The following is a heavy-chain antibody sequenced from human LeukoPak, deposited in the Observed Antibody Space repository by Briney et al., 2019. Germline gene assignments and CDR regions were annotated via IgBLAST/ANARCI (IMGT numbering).Heavy chain of an antibody. J-gene: IGHJ4*02. D-gene: IGHD3-10*01. CDR3: ARKYYYGSGSTSTYFDY. Sequence: SETLSLTCTVSGGSISSSHYYWGWIRQPPGKGLEWIGSIYSGGTTSYSPSLESRVTISVDTSENQFSLKLSSVTAADTAVYYCARKYYYGSGSTSTYFDYWGQGTLVTVSS. CDR2: IYSGGTT. CDR1: GGSISSSHYY. V-gene: IGHV4-39*07.